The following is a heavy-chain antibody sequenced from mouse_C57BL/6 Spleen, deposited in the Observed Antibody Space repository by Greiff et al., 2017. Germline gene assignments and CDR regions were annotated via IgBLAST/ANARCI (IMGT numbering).Heavy chain of an antibody. D-gene: IGHD2-3*01. V-gene: IGHV1-81*01. CDR2: IYPRSGNT. Sequence: VKLMESGAELARPGASVTLSCKASGYTFTSYGISWVKQRTGQGLEWIGEIYPRSGNTYYNEEFKGKATLTADKSSSTAYMGLRSLTSEDSAVYFGADGFQYYYARDYGGQGTSVTGSS. J-gene: IGHJ4*01. CDR1: GYTFTSYG. CDR3: ADGFQYYYARDY.